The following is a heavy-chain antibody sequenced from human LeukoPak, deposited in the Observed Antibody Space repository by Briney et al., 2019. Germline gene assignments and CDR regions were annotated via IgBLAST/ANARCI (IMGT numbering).Heavy chain of an antibody. J-gene: IGHJ3*02. V-gene: IGHV1-69*13. Sequence: RASVKVSCKASGGTFSSYAISWVRQAPGQGLEWMGGIIPIFGTANYAQKFQGRVTITADESTSTAYMELSSLRSEDTAVYYCARPDYMYYDYVLGGAFDIWGQGTMVTVSS. CDR2: IIPIFGTA. CDR1: GGTFSSYA. CDR3: ARPDYMYYDYVLGGAFDI. D-gene: IGHD3-16*01.